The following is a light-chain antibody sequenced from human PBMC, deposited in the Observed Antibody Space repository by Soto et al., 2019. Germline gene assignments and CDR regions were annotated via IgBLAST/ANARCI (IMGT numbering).Light chain of an antibody. CDR1: QSISSY. CDR3: QQSYSTPFT. V-gene: IGKV1-39*01. CDR2: AAS. Sequence: DIQMTQSPSSLSASVGDRVTITCRASQSISSYLNWYQQKPEKAPKVLISAASNLQSGVPSRFSGSGSGTDFTLTISSVQPEDFATYYCQQSYSTPFTFGQGTKLEIK. J-gene: IGKJ2*01.